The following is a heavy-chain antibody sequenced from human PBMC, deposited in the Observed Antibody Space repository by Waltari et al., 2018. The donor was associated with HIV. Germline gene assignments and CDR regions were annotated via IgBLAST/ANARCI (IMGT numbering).Heavy chain of an antibody. Sequence: QGQLQQWGAGLLKPSETLSPTCAVYGGSFSGYYWSWIRQHPGKGLEWIGEINHSGSTNYNPSLKSRVTISVDTSKNQFSLKLSSVTAADTAVYYCARGVDTAMVTVDYWGQGTLVTVSS. V-gene: IGHV4-34*01. CDR2: INHSGST. CDR1: GGSFSGYY. D-gene: IGHD5-18*01. J-gene: IGHJ4*02. CDR3: ARGVDTAMVTVDY.